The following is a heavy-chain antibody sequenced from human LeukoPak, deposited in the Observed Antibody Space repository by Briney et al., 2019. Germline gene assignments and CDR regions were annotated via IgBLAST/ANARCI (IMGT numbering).Heavy chain of an antibody. CDR3: SRENGAFSPFGY. CDR2: INQSGST. D-gene: IGHD2-8*01. V-gene: IGHV4-34*01. Sequence: SETLSLTCAVYGGSFSGYYWIWIRQPPGKGLEWIGDINQSGSTNYNPSLKSRVTISIDTSKNHFSLTLSSVTAADTAVYYCSRENGAFSPFGYWGQGTLVTVPS. CDR1: GGSFSGYY. J-gene: IGHJ4*02.